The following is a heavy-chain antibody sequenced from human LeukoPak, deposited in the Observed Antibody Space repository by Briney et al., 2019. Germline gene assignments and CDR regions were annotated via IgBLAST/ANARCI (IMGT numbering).Heavy chain of an antibody. Sequence: SETLSLTCTVSGGSISSSSYYWGWIRQPPGKGLEWIGGIYYSGSTYYNPSLKNRVTISVDTSKNQFSLKLSSVTAADTAVYYCARQRRQSSSWYQNWFDPWGQGTLVTVSS. J-gene: IGHJ5*02. CDR2: IYYSGST. CDR1: GGSISSSSYY. CDR3: ARQRRQSSSWYQNWFDP. V-gene: IGHV4-39*01. D-gene: IGHD6-13*01.